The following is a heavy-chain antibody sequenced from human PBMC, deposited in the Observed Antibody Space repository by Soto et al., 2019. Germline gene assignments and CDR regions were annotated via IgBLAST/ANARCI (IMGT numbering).Heavy chain of an antibody. D-gene: IGHD3-10*01. J-gene: IGHJ4*01. CDR3: AKKLSTYGPYFDC. Sequence: PGGSLRLSCAASGFTFSTHSMNWIRQAPGKGLQWVSAMPPTDGSTFYADSVKGRFTISRDNSKNTLYLQMNSLRAEDTALYYCAKKLSTYGPYFDCWGHGILVTVSS. CDR1: GFTFSTHS. CDR2: MPPTDGST. V-gene: IGHV3-23*01.